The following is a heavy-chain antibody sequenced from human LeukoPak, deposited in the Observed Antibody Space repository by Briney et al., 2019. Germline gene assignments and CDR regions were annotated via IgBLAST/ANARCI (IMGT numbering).Heavy chain of an antibody. D-gene: IGHD3-10*01. Sequence: ASVKVSCKASGYTFTGYYMHWVRQAPGQGLEWMGWINAGNGNTKYSQEFQGRVTITRDTSASTAYMELSSLRSEDMAVYYCARAVYGSGIFDIWGQGTMVTVSS. CDR1: GYTFTGYY. CDR3: ARAVYGSGIFDI. V-gene: IGHV1-3*03. J-gene: IGHJ3*02. CDR2: INAGNGNT.